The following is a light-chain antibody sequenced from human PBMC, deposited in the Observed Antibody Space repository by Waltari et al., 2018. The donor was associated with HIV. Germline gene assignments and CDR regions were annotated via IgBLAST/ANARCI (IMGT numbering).Light chain of an antibody. CDR2: EVS. J-gene: IGLJ2*01. Sequence: QSALTQPASVSGSPGQSITIPCTGTSSDVGGYNYVSWYQPHPGKAPKLMIYEVSNRPSGVSNRFSGSKSGNTASLTISGLQAEDEADYYCSSYTSSSTPVVFGGGTKLTVL. CDR3: SSYTSSSTPVV. V-gene: IGLV2-14*01. CDR1: SSDVGGYNY.